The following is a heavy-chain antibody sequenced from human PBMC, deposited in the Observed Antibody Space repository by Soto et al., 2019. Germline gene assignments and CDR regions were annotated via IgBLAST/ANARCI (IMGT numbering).Heavy chain of an antibody. Sequence: QVHLQESGPGLVKPSGTLSLTCTVSGASVSSNNWWSWVRQPPGKGLEWIGEIFPTGATNYNASLKSRGTMSLEKSNNKFSLKMTSLTAAATAVYFCAKQMSMGWNDALDVWGRGTVVTVSS. CDR2: IFPTGAT. CDR3: AKQMSMGWNDALDV. D-gene: IGHD6-6*01. V-gene: IGHV4-4*02. CDR1: GASVSSNNW. J-gene: IGHJ3*01.